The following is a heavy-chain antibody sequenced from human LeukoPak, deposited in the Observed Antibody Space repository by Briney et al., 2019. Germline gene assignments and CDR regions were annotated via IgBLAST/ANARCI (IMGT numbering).Heavy chain of an antibody. CDR2: IYSGGST. V-gene: IGHV3-66*01. D-gene: IGHD5-24*01. CDR1: GFTVSNNY. CDR3: TRATGGLDGYNY. Sequence: GGSLRLSCAASGFTVSNNYMSWVRQAPGKGLEWVSVIYSGGSTYYADSVKGRFTISRDNSKNTLYLQMNSLRAEDTAVYYCTRATGGLDGYNYWGQGTLVTVSS. J-gene: IGHJ4*02.